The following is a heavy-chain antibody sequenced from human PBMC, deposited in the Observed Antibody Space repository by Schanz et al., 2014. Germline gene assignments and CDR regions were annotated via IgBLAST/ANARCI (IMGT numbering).Heavy chain of an antibody. Sequence: EVQLVESGGGVVQPGGSLRLSCAASGFTFSSYAMSWVRQAPGKGLEWVSAISGSGGSTYYADSVKGRFTISRDNSKNTLYLQMNTLRAEDTAVYYCARKMKLGVYGGKGHDSLDIWGQGTMVTVSS. J-gene: IGHJ3*02. CDR3: ARKMKLGVYGGKGHDSLDI. V-gene: IGHV3-23*04. D-gene: IGHD4-17*01. CDR1: GFTFSSYA. CDR2: ISGSGGST.